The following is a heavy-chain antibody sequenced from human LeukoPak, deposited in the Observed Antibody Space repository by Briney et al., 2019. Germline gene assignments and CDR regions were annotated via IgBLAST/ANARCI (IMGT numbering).Heavy chain of an antibody. J-gene: IGHJ4*02. CDR1: GFTLSSYA. CDR2: ISVSGNT. CDR3: ARDPSAGSES. V-gene: IGHV3-23*01. D-gene: IGHD6-25*01. Sequence: GGSLRLSYAASGFTLSSYAMSWVRQGPGKGLEWVSAISVSGNTYHADSVKGRFTISRDSYKNTLYLQMNSLRVEDTAVYYCARDPSAGSESWGQGTLVTVSS.